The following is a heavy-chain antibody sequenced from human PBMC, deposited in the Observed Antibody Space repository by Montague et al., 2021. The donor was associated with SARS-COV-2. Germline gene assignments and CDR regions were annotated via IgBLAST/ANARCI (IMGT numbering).Heavy chain of an antibody. Sequence: SLRLSCAASGFTFSSYAMSWVRQAPGKGLEWVSAISGSGGSTYYADSVKGRFTISRDNSKNTLYPQMNSLRAEDTAVYYCAKDWGIVAHTTRDYYYYYGMDVWGQGTTVTVSS. J-gene: IGHJ6*02. CDR2: ISGSGGST. CDR3: AKDWGIVAHTTRDYYYYYGMDV. CDR1: GFTFSSYA. D-gene: IGHD3-16*01. V-gene: IGHV3-23*01.